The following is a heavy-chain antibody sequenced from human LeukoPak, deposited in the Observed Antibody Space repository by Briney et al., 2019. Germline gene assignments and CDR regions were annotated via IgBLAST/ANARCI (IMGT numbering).Heavy chain of an antibody. J-gene: IGHJ4*02. D-gene: IGHD3-10*01. Sequence: SETLSLTCAVYGGSFSGYYWSWIRQPPGKGLEWIGEINHSGSTNYNPSLKSRVTISVDTSKNRFSLKLSSVTAADTAVYYCARRVRGVTPFDYWGQGTLVTVSS. CDR1: GGSFSGYY. CDR3: ARRVRGVTPFDY. V-gene: IGHV4-34*01. CDR2: INHSGST.